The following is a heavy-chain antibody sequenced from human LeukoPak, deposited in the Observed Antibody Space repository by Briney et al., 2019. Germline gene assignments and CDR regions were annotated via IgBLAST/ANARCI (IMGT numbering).Heavy chain of an antibody. Sequence: ASVKVSFKASGYTFTGYYMHWLRQPPGQGGDWMGWINPNSGGTNYAQKFQGRVTMTRDTSITTAYMELSRLRSDDTAVLHCARGYCSGGSCYALDYWGQGTLVTVSS. V-gene: IGHV1-2*02. D-gene: IGHD2-15*01. CDR2: INPNSGGT. CDR1: GYTFTGYY. J-gene: IGHJ4*02. CDR3: ARGYCSGGSCYALDY.